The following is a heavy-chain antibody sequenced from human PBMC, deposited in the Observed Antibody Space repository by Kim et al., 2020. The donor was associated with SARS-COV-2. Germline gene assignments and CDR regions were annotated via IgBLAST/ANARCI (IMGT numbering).Heavy chain of an antibody. V-gene: IGHV3-23*01. CDR2: ISGSGGST. CDR3: AKDSRVNYLRYFDCWGY. J-gene: IGHJ4*02. CDR1: GFTFSSYA. D-gene: IGHD3-9*01. Sequence: GGSLRLSCAASGFTFSSYAMSWVRQAPGKGLEWVSAISGSGGSTYYADSVKGRFTISRDNSKNTLYLQMNSLRAEDTAVYYCAKDSRVNYLRYFDCWGYWGQGTLVTVSS.